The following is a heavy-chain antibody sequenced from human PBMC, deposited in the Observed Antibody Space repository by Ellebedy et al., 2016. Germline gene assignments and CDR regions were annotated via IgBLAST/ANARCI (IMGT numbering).Heavy chain of an antibody. J-gene: IGHJ4*02. V-gene: IGHV4-39*07. CDR1: GDSITTTNYN. CDR3: GRIADEGYSYGGEYFDS. CDR2: VSHTGIS. D-gene: IGHD5-18*01. Sequence: SETLSLTXTVSGDSITTTNYNSGWVRQSPGKGLECLGSVSHTGISFLHPSLKSRVTISVDTSKNQFSLNVKSVTAADTAVYFCGRIADEGYSYGGEYFDSWGQGTLVTVSS.